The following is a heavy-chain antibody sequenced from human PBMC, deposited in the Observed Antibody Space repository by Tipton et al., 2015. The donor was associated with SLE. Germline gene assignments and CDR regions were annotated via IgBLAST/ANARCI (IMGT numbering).Heavy chain of an antibody. CDR2: ISGSGSTI. Sequence: SLRLSCVASGFSFSSYEMNWVRQAPGKGLEWVSYISGSGSTIFYSDSVKGRFTISRDNTKNLVYLQMKSLRADDTAVYFCAREPRDTGPFDNWGQGTMVIVSS. CDR1: GFSFSSYE. J-gene: IGHJ3*02. D-gene: IGHD5-18*01. CDR3: AREPRDTGPFDN. V-gene: IGHV3-48*03.